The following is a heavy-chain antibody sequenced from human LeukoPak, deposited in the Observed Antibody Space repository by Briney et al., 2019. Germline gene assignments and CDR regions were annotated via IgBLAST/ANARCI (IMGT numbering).Heavy chain of an antibody. Sequence: TGGSLRLSCAASGFTFSSYSMNWVRQAPGKGLEWVSSISSSSSYIYYADSVKGRSTISRDNAKNSLYLQMNSLRAEDTAVYYYARSPGEWEPMYYFDYWGQGTLVTVSS. CDR1: GFTFSSYS. J-gene: IGHJ4*02. D-gene: IGHD1-26*01. CDR3: ARSPGEWEPMYYFDY. CDR2: ISSSSSYI. V-gene: IGHV3-21*01.